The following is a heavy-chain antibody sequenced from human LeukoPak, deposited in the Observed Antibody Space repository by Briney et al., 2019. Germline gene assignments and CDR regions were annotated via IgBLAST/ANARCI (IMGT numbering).Heavy chain of an antibody. CDR3: ARDYCGGGCFPDY. Sequence: ASVKVSRKASGYTFTGYYVHWVRQAPGQGLEWMGRINPNSGDTNYAQKFQGRVTMTRDTSISTAYMELSRLRSDDTAVYYCARDYCGGGCFPDYWGQGTLVTVSS. D-gene: IGHD2-21*02. CDR1: GYTFTGYY. CDR2: INPNSGDT. J-gene: IGHJ4*02. V-gene: IGHV1-2*06.